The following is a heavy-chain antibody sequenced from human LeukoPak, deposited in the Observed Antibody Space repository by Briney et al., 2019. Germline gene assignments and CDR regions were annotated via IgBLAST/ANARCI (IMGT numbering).Heavy chain of an antibody. CDR1: GGSFSGYY. Sequence: SETLSLTCAVYGGSFSGYYWSWVRQPPGKGLEWIGEINHSGSTNYNPSLKSRVTISVDTSKNQFSLKLSSVTAADTAVYYCARGRGDSSGYFDYWSQGTLVTVSS. CDR2: INHSGST. V-gene: IGHV4-34*01. CDR3: ARGRGDSSGYFDY. D-gene: IGHD3-22*01. J-gene: IGHJ4*02.